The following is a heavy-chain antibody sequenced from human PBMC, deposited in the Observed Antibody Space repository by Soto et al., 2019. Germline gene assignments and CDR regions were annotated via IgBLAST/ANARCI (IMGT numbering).Heavy chain of an antibody. CDR1: GFALSRFW. D-gene: IGHD2-21*01. CDR2: IKFGGSQR. V-gene: IGHV3-7*01. Sequence: PGGFLRLSCAASGFALSRFWMNWVRQAPGKGLEWVANIKFGGSQRSYVDSVKGRFTIFRDNAGNSLHLQMDSLRVEDTAVYFCARDADYSGGDLWYDGYDLWRQGTMVTVSS. CDR3: ARDADYSGGDLWYDGYDL. J-gene: IGHJ3*01.